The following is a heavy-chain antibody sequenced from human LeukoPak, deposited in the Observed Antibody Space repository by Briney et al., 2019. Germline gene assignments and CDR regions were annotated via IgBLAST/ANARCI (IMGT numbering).Heavy chain of an antibody. J-gene: IGHJ6*03. D-gene: IGHD3-3*01. Sequence: GGSLRLSCAASGFTFDDYAMHWVRQAPGKGLEWVSGISWNSGSIGYADSVKGRFTISRDNAKNSLYLQMNSLRAEDTAVYYCARDGGVTIFGVPNHYYYMDVWGKGTTVTVSS. CDR2: ISWNSGSI. CDR1: GFTFDDYA. CDR3: ARDGGVTIFGVPNHYYYMDV. V-gene: IGHV3-9*01.